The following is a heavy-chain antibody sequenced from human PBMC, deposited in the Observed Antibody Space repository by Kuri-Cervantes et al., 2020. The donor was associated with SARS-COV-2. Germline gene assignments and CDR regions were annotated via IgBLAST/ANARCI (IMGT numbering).Heavy chain of an antibody. J-gene: IGHJ3*02. V-gene: IGHV3-30*04. CDR1: GFTFSSYA. Sequence: GESLKISCAASGFTFSSYAMHWVRQAPGKGLEWVAVISYDGSNKYYADSVKGRFTISRDNSKNTLYLQMNSLRAEDTAVYYCARDGDDPTGERAFDIWGQRTMVTVSS. CDR3: ARDGDDPTGERAFDI. CDR2: ISYDGSNK. D-gene: IGHD7-27*01.